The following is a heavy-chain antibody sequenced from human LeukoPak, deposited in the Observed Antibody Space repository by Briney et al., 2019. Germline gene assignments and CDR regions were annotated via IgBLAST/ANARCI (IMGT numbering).Heavy chain of an antibody. CDR3: AKDVVGQKWLENY. CDR2: IIPIFGTA. D-gene: IGHD6-19*01. Sequence: WASVKVSCKASGGTFSSYAISWVRQAPGQGLEWMGGIIPIFGTANYAQKFQGRVTITADKFTSTAYMELSSLRSEDTAVYYCAKDVVGQKWLENYWGQGTLVTVSS. J-gene: IGHJ4*02. CDR1: GGTFSSYA. V-gene: IGHV1-69*06.